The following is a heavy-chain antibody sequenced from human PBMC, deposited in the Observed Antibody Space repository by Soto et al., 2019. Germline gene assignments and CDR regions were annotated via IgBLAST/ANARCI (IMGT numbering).Heavy chain of an antibody. CDR3: ARASSIAARRLDY. D-gene: IGHD6-6*01. CDR1: GGSISSGDYY. V-gene: IGHV4-30-4*01. J-gene: IGHJ4*02. Sequence: SETLSLTCTVSGGSISSGDYYWSWIRQPPGKGQEWIGYIYYSGSTYYNSSLKSRVTISVDTSKNQFSLKLSSVTAADTAVYYCARASSIAARRLDYWGQGTLVTVSS. CDR2: IYYSGST.